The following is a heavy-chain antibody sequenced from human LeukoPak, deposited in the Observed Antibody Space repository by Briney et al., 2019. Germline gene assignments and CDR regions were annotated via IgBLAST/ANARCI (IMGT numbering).Heavy chain of an antibody. CDR1: GYTFYNYA. V-gene: IGHV3-49*03. Sequence: PGESLRLSCATSGYTFYNYAMSWFRQAPGKGLEWVGFIRKKADGGATAYAASVKGRFTISRDDSNSIAYLQMNSLKIDDTAVYYCTRDRPIDYWGQGILVTVCS. CDR3: TRDRPIDY. CDR2: IRKKADGGAT. J-gene: IGHJ4*02.